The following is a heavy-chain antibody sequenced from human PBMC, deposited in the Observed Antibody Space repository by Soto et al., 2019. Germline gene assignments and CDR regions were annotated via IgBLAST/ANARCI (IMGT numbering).Heavy chain of an antibody. V-gene: IGHV3-48*04. CDR1: GFTFSSYS. CDR3: ARVYDILTSAWLDP. D-gene: IGHD3-9*01. J-gene: IGHJ5*02. CDR2: ISSSTI. Sequence: GGSLRLSCAASGFTFSSYSMNWVRQAPGKGLEWVSYISSSTIYYADSVKGRFTISRDDAKNSLYLQMNSLRVEDTAVYYCARVYDILTSAWLDPWGQGTLVTVSS.